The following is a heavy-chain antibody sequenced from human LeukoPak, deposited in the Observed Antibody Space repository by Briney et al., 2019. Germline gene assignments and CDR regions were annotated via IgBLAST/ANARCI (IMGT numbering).Heavy chain of an antibody. D-gene: IGHD1-26*01. CDR2: IGGSSSYT. CDR1: GFTLSDYY. CDR3: ARDILGTSGHFDY. J-gene: IGHJ4*01. Sequence: GGSLRLTCAASGFTLSDYYMSWIRQAPGKGLEWVSYIGGSSSYTNYADSVKGRFTISRDNTENSLYLQMSSLRAEDTAVYYCARDILGTSGHFDYWGHGILVTVSS. V-gene: IGHV3-11*06.